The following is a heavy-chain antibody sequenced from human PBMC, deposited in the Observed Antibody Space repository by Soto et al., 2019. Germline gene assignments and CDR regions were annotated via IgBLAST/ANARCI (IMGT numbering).Heavy chain of an antibody. CDR3: ARASYYYGSGSYYHYYYYGMDV. CDR1: GGSVSSGSYY. D-gene: IGHD3-10*01. J-gene: IGHJ6*02. V-gene: IGHV4-61*01. CDR2: IYTSGST. Sequence: QVQLQESGPGLVKPSETLSLTCTVSGGSVSSGSYYWSWTRQPPGKGLEWIGYIYTSGSTNYNPSLKSRVTMSVDTSKNQFSLKLSSVTAADTAVYYCARASYYYGSGSYYHYYYYGMDVWGQGTTVTVSS.